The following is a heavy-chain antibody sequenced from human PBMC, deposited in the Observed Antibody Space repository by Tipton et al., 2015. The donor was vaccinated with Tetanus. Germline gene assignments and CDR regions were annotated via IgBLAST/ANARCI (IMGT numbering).Heavy chain of an antibody. J-gene: IGHJ4*02. CDR3: ARDYSN. D-gene: IGHD4-11*01. CDR2: INPNSGGT. CDR1: GGTFSSYA. Sequence: QSGAEVKKPGSSVKVSCKASGGTFSSYAISWVRQAPGQGLEWMGRINPNSGGTNYAQKFQGRVTMTRDTSISTAYMELSRLRSDDTAVYYCARDYSNWGQGTLVTVSS. V-gene: IGHV1-2*06.